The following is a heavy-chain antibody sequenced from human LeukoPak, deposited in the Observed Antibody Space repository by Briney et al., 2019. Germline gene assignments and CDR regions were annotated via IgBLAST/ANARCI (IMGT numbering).Heavy chain of an antibody. Sequence: SETLSLTCTVSGASISSSSYYWGWIRQPPGKGLEWIGSVYYSGSTYYNPSLESRVTISVDTSKNQFSLRLISVTAVDTAVYYCARQGVGATDCWGQGTLVTVSS. CDR2: VYYSGST. V-gene: IGHV4-39*01. CDR1: GASISSSSYY. D-gene: IGHD1-26*01. J-gene: IGHJ4*02. CDR3: ARQGVGATDC.